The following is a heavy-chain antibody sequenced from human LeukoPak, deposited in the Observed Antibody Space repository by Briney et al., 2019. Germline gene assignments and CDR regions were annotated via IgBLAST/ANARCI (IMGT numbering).Heavy chain of an antibody. CDR1: GYTFTVYY. D-gene: IGHD1-26*01. CDR2: INPNSGGT. CDR3: ARRDWELTREDDAFDI. V-gene: IGHV1-2*02. Sequence: ASVKVSCKASGYTFTVYYMHWVRQAPGQGLEGMGWINPNSGGTNYAQKFQGRVTMTRDTSISTAYMELSRLRSDDTAVYYCARRDWELTREDDAFDIWGQGTMLTVSS. J-gene: IGHJ3*02.